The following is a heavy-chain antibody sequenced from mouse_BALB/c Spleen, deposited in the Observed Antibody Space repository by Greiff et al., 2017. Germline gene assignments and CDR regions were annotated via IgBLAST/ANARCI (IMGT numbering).Heavy chain of an antibody. CDR3: ALRYLFAY. CDR2: INPSTGYT. CDR1: GYTFTSYW. V-gene: IGHV1-7*01. J-gene: IGHJ3*01. D-gene: IGHD1-1*01. Sequence: VKLQQSGAELAKPGASVKMSCKASGYTFTSYWMHWVKQRPGQGLEWIGYINPSTGYTEYNQKFKDKATLTADKSSSTAYMQLSSLTSEDSAVYYCALRYLFAYWGQGTLVTVSA.